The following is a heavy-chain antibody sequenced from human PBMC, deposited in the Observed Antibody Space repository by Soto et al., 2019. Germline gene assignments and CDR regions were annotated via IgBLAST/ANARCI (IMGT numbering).Heavy chain of an antibody. V-gene: IGHV4-31*03. CDR1: GGSISSGGYY. Sequence: QVQLQESGPGLVKPSQTLSLTCTVSGGSISSGGYYWTWIRQHPGKGLEGIGYIYYSGSTYYNPSLKSRVTISVDTSKNQSSLKLSSVTAADTAVYYCARVCGGDCHYGMDVWGQGTTVTVSS. J-gene: IGHJ6*02. CDR3: ARVCGGDCHYGMDV. D-gene: IGHD2-21*02. CDR2: IYYSGST.